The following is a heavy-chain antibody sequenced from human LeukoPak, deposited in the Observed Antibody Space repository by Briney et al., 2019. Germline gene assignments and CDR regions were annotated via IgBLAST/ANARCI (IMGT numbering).Heavy chain of an antibody. Sequence: SQSQSLIRPVSGYFISSGYYWGWIRQPPGKRLEWIGSIYHSGSTYYNPSLKSRVTISVETTKNQFSMRQSSVTASDTAVYYWARDRTSIKAFDIWGEGTMVTVSS. CDR3: ARDRTSIKAFDI. J-gene: IGHJ3*02. CDR2: IYHSGST. CDR1: GYFISSGYY. V-gene: IGHV4-38-2*02. D-gene: IGHD6-6*01.